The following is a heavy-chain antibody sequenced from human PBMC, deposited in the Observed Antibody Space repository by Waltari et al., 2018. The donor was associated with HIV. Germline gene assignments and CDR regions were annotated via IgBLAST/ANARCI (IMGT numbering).Heavy chain of an antibody. CDR1: GYTFTTYA. V-gene: IGHV7-4-1*02. D-gene: IGHD3-10*01. CDR3: GRGPGRSVDY. Sequence: QVQLVQSGSELKKPGASVKVSCKASGYTFTTYAMNWVRQAPGQGLEWMGWINTKTWNPTDAKGFTGRFVFSLDTSVSSAYLQISSLKAEDTAVYYCGRGPGRSVDYWGQGTLVTVSS. CDR2: INTKTWNP. J-gene: IGHJ4*02.